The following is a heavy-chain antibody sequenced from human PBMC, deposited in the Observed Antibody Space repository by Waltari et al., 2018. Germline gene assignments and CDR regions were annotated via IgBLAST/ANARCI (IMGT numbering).Heavy chain of an antibody. CDR2: IIPIVGTA. CDR1: GGTFSSYA. Sequence: QVQLVQSGAEVKKPGSSVKVSCKASGGTFSSYAISWVRQAPGQGLEWMGGIIPIVGTANYAQKFQGRVMITADESTSTAYMELSSLRSEDTAVYYCARGPFYSSGWYGDPGDYWGQGTLVTVSS. J-gene: IGHJ4*02. V-gene: IGHV1-69*01. CDR3: ARGPFYSSGWYGDPGDY. D-gene: IGHD6-19*01.